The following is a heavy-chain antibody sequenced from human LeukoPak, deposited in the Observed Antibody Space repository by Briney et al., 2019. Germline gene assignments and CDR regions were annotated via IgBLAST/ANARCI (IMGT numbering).Heavy chain of an antibody. Sequence: GGSLRLSCAASGFSFSSYSMNWVRQAPGKGLEWVSHISTTSSPTYYADSVKGRFAMSRDNAKNSVYLQMNSLRAEDAAVYYCARDFDFWSGYIVWGQGTLVTVSS. CDR1: GFSFSSYS. J-gene: IGHJ4*02. CDR2: ISTTSSPT. V-gene: IGHV3-48*04. CDR3: ARDFDFWSGYIV. D-gene: IGHD3-3*01.